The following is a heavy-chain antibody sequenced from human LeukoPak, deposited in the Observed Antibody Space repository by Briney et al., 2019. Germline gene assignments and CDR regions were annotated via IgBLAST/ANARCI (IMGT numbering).Heavy chain of an antibody. D-gene: IGHD6-19*01. CDR2: FDPEDGET. J-gene: IGHJ4*02. V-gene: IGHV1-24*01. CDR1: GYTLTELS. CDR3: AIERGSGWLPDY. Sequence: ASVKVSCKVSGYTLTELSMHWVRQAPGKGLEWMGGFDPEDGETIYAQKFQGRATMTEDTSTDTAYMELSSLRSEDTAVYYCAIERGSGWLPDYWGQGTLVIVSS.